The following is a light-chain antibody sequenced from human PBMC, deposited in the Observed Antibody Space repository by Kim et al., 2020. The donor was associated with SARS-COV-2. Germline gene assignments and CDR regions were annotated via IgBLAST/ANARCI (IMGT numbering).Light chain of an antibody. CDR1: QDISSW. Sequence: SVGDRVTITCRASQDISSWLAWYQQKPGKGPELLIYAASSLQSGVPSRFSGSGSGTDFTLTISDLQPEDFATYYCQQTNSFYALTFGGGTKVDIK. J-gene: IGKJ4*01. V-gene: IGKV1-12*01. CDR3: QQTNSFYALT. CDR2: AAS.